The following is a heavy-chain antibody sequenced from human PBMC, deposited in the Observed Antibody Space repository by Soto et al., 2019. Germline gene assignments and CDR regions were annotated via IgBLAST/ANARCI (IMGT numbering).Heavy chain of an antibody. CDR3: ERYGAQDAFDI. CDR2: IKQDGSEK. Sequence: GGSLRLSCAASGFTFSSYWMSWVRQAPGKGLEWVANIKQDGSEKYYVDSVKGRFTISRDNAKNSLYLQMNSLRAEDTAVYYGERYGAQDAFDICGQGKMVTVSS. CDR1: GFTFSSYW. J-gene: IGHJ3*02. D-gene: IGHD4-17*01. V-gene: IGHV3-7*01.